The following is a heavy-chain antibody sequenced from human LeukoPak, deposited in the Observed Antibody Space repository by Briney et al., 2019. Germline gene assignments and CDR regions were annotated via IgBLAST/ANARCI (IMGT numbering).Heavy chain of an antibody. Sequence: GESLKISCKGSGYRFSNYWIGWVRQMPGKGLEWMGIIYPGDSDTTCSPSFQGQVTISADKSISTAYLQWSSVKASDTAMYYCARRGCGGDGYCDAFDIWGQGTMVTVSS. CDR1: GYRFSNYW. CDR3: ARRGCGGDGYCDAFDI. J-gene: IGHJ3*02. D-gene: IGHD5-24*01. V-gene: IGHV5-51*01. CDR2: IYPGDSDT.